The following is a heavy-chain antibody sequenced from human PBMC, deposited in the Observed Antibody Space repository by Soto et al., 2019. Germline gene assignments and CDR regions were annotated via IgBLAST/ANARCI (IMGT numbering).Heavy chain of an antibody. CDR3: ASVELYYYDSSGYHDY. V-gene: IGHV3-21*01. D-gene: IGHD3-22*01. CDR1: GFDFSTFG. J-gene: IGHJ4*02. CDR2: LSPSYPYT. Sequence: SLRLSCAASGFDFSTFGMNWVRQAPGKGLEWVSFLSPSYPYTSYADSVKGRFTISGDNAKNSVSLQMNSLRAEDTAVYYCASVELYYYDSSGYHDYWGQGTLVTVSS.